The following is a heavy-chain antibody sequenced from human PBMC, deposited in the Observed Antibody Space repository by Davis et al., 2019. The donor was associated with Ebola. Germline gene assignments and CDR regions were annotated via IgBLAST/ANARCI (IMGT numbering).Heavy chain of an antibody. CDR1: GGTFSSYA. Sequence: SVKVSCKASGGTFSSYAISWVRQAPGQGLEWMGGIIPIFGTANYAQKFQGRVTITADESTSTAYMELSSLRSEDTAVYYCARVGYRGYCSSTSCYNWFDPWGQGTLVTVSS. J-gene: IGHJ5*02. CDR3: ARVGYRGYCSSTSCYNWFDP. CDR2: IIPIFGTA. D-gene: IGHD2-2*01. V-gene: IGHV1-69*13.